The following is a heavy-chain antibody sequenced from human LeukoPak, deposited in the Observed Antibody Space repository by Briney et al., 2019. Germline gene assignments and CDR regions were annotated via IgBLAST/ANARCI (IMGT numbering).Heavy chain of an antibody. CDR1: GFPFSNYG. Sequence: PGGSLRLSCAPSGFPFSNYGMHWVRDAPGKGLEWVACISYTSSNKYYPDYVKGRFTIFRDNTKNTLYLQMNSLRAEDTAVYYCAKGHYDSSGYYFDYWGQGTLVTVSS. J-gene: IGHJ4*02. V-gene: IGHV3-30*18. D-gene: IGHD3-22*01. CDR2: ISYTSSNK. CDR3: AKGHYDSSGYYFDY.